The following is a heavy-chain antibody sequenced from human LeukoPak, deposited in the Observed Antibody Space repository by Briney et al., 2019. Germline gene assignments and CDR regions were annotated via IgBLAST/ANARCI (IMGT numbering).Heavy chain of an antibody. J-gene: IGHJ5*02. D-gene: IGHD6-19*01. V-gene: IGHV3-30*02. CDR2: VRYDGSNK. CDR1: GFTFSRYG. Sequence: GGSLRLSCAASGFTFSRYGMHWVRQAPGKGLEWVAFVRYDGSNKYYADSVKGRFTISRDSSKNTLYLQMNSLRAEDTAVYYCAKPAYSSGWRPNYNWFDPWGQGTLVTVSS. CDR3: AKPAYSSGWRPNYNWFDP.